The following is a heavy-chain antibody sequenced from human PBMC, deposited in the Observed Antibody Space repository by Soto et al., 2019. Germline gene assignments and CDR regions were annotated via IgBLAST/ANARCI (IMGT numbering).Heavy chain of an antibody. V-gene: IGHV3-23*01. CDR1: GFTFSSYA. D-gene: IGHD3-22*01. CDR3: AKDRRLYYESSGLNSGFDY. CDR2: ISGSGGST. J-gene: IGHJ4*02. Sequence: PGRSLRLSCAASGFTFSSYAMSWVRQAPGKGLEWVSAISGSGGSTYHADSVKGRFTISRDNSKNTLYLQMNSLRAEDTAVYYCAKDRRLYYESSGLNSGFDYWGQGTLVTVSS.